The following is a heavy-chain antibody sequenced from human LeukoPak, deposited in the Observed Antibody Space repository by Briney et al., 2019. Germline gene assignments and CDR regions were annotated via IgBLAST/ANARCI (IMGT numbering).Heavy chain of an antibody. J-gene: IGHJ5*02. Sequence: GGSLTLSCPASGFTFSNYWMHWVRQAPGKGLVWVSRINSDGINTSYADSVKGRFTISRDNAKNTLNLQMNSLRAEDTAVYYCARDLGQYYDTSDNWFDPWGQGTLVTVSA. CDR2: INSDGINT. V-gene: IGHV3-74*01. CDR3: ARDLGQYYDTSDNWFDP. CDR1: GFTFSNYW. D-gene: IGHD3-22*01.